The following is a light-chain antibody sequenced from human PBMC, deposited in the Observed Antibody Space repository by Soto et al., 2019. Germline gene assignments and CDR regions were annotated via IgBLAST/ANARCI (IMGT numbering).Light chain of an antibody. Sequence: QSALTQPPSASGSPGQSVTISCTGTSSDVGKYDYVSWFQHHPGKAPKLIIYEVSKRPPGVPDRFSGSKSGSTASLTVSGLQTEDEADYYCNSYVAGSLWVFGTGTKVTVL. J-gene: IGLJ1*01. V-gene: IGLV2-8*01. CDR2: EVS. CDR3: NSYVAGSLWV. CDR1: SSDVGKYDY.